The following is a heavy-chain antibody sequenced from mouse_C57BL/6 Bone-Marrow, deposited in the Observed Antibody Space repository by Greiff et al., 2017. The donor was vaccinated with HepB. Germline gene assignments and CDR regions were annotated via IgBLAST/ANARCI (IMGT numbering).Heavy chain of an antibody. CDR2: INPNNGGT. V-gene: IGHV1-18*01. CDR3: ARPPMRLRRRPRWYFEV. CDR1: GYTFTDYN. D-gene: IGHD2-4*01. Sequence: EVQRVESGPELVKPGASVKIPCKASGYTFTDYNMDWVKQSHGKSLEWIGDINPNNGGTIYNQKFKGKATLTVDKSSSPAYMELRSLTSEDTAVYYCARPPMRLRRRPRWYFEVWGKGTTVTVSS. J-gene: IGHJ1*03.